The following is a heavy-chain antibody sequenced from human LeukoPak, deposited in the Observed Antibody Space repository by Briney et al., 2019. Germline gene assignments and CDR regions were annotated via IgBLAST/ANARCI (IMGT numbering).Heavy chain of an antibody. CDR3: ARHWGSWPPYNWFDP. J-gene: IGHJ5*02. Sequence: GASVKVSCKASGGTFSSCAISWVRQAPGQGLEWMGGIIPIFGTANYAQKFQGRVTITADESTSTAYMELSSLRSEDTAVYYCARHWGSWPPYNWFDPWGQGTLVTVSS. CDR1: GGTFSSCA. V-gene: IGHV1-69*13. D-gene: IGHD3-16*01. CDR2: IIPIFGTA.